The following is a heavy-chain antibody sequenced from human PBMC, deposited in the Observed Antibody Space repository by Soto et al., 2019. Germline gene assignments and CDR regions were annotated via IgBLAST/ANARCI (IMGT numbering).Heavy chain of an antibody. CDR3: ARDVATYGMDV. V-gene: IGHV4-4*07. J-gene: IGHJ6*02. CDR2: IYSSGST. Sequence: QVQLQESGPGLVKPSETLSLTCTVSTGSISDYYWSWIRQPAGKGLERIGRIYSSGSTRYNSSLQSRVTLSVDTSKNQFSLKLSSVTAADTAVYFCARDVATYGMDVWGHGTTVTVSS. CDR1: TGSISDYY.